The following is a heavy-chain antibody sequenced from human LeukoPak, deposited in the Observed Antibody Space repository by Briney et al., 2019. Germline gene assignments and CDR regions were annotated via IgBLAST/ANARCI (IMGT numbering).Heavy chain of an antibody. V-gene: IGHV1-2*02. Sequence: ASVKVSCKASGYTFTGYYMHWVRQAPGQGLEWMGWINPNSGGTSYAQKFQGRVTMTRDTSISTAYMELSRLRSDDTAVYYCARDHGMATIIYFDYWGQGTLVTVSS. CDR3: ARDHGMATIIYFDY. D-gene: IGHD5-24*01. CDR2: INPNSGGT. J-gene: IGHJ4*02. CDR1: GYTFTGYY.